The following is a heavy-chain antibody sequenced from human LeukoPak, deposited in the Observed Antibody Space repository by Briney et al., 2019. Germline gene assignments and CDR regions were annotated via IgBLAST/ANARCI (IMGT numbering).Heavy chain of an antibody. CDR1: GGSVSSGSYY. D-gene: IGHD2-2*01. CDR2: IYYSGST. CDR3: ARGYYSKISRLNRDYRKYFSDY. Sequence: SETLSLTCTVSGGSVSSGSYYWSWIRQPPGKGLEWIGYIYYSGSTNYNPSLKSRVTISVDTSKNQFSLKLSSVTAADTAVYYCARGYYSKISRLNRDYRKYFSDYWGHGTLGTGSS. V-gene: IGHV4-61*01. J-gene: IGHJ4*01.